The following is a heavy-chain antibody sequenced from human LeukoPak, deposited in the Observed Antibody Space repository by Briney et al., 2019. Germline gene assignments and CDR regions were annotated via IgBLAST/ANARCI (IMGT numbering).Heavy chain of an antibody. CDR1: GYTFTGYY. Sequence: ASVKVSCKASGYTFTGYYMHWVRQAPGQGLEWMGWINPNSGGTNYAQKFQGRVTMTRDTSISTAYMELSRLRSDDTAAYYCARDRSTYASGGDWGQGTLVTVSS. D-gene: IGHD6-6*01. V-gene: IGHV1-2*02. CDR2: INPNSGGT. CDR3: ARDRSTYASGGD. J-gene: IGHJ4*02.